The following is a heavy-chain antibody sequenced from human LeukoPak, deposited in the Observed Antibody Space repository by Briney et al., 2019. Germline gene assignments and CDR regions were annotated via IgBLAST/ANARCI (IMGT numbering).Heavy chain of an antibody. J-gene: IGHJ4*02. CDR2: IHYSGST. D-gene: IGHD6-6*01. CDR1: GGSISSGDYY. CDR3: ARHPFGSSSK. V-gene: IGHV4-31*03. Sequence: SQTLSLTCTVSGGSISSGDYYWSWIRQHPGKGLEWIGNIHYSGSTYYNPSLKSRLIISVDPSKNQFSLKLSSVTAADTAVYYCARHPFGSSSKWGQGTLVTVSS.